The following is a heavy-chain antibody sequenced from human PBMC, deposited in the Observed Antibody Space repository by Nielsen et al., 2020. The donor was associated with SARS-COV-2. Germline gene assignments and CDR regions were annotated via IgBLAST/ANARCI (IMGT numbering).Heavy chain of an antibody. D-gene: IGHD6-13*01. Sequence: GESLKISCKASGYSSSNSWITWMRQMPGKGLEWMGRIDPSDSYTNYSPSFQGHVTISADKSISTAYLQWSSLKASDTAMYYCARVIAAAGTDYWGQGTLVTVSS. J-gene: IGHJ4*02. CDR2: IDPSDSYT. V-gene: IGHV5-10-1*01. CDR1: GYSSSNSW. CDR3: ARVIAAAGTDY.